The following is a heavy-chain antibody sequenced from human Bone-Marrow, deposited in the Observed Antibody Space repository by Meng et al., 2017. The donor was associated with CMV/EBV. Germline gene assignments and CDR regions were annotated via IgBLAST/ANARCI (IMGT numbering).Heavy chain of an antibody. CDR2: IYYTGTT. CDR1: GGSISSYY. Sequence: SETLSLTCSVSGGSISSYYWNWIRQPPGKGLEWIGYIYYTGTTNSNPSLKSRVTISVDTSKNQFSLKLSSVTAADTAVYYCARGVRRYCSSTSCRNYYGMDVWGQGTTVTVSS. CDR3: ARGVRRYCSSTSCRNYYGMDV. D-gene: IGHD2-2*01. J-gene: IGHJ6*02. V-gene: IGHV4-59*12.